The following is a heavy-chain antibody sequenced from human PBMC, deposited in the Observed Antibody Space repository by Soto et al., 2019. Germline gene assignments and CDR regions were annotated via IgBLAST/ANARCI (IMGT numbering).Heavy chain of an antibody. D-gene: IGHD1-7*01. Sequence: QVQLVQSGAEVKKPGASVKVSCKASGYTFTSYDINWVRQATGQGLEWMGWMNPNSGNTGYAQKFQGRVTMTRNTSISTAYMELSSLRSEDTAVYYCARGSRRTGTTSRYYYYYMDVWGKGTTVTVSS. CDR1: GYTFTSYD. J-gene: IGHJ6*03. CDR3: ARGSRRTGTTSRYYYYYMDV. CDR2: MNPNSGNT. V-gene: IGHV1-8*01.